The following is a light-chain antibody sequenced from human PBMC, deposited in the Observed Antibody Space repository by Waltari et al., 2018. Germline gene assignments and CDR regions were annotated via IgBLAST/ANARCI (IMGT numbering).Light chain of an antibody. CDR2: AVS. CDR1: SSDVGNYKR. V-gene: IGLV2-23*02. Sequence: QSALTQPASVSGSPGQSITISCTGTSSDVGNYKRVSWYQQHPGKAPKLMIYAVSKRPSGVSVLFSGSKSGDMASLTIAGLQPEDEAEYFCSSYAGSSKGVFGGGTKVTVL. J-gene: IGLJ2*01. CDR3: SSYAGSSKGV.